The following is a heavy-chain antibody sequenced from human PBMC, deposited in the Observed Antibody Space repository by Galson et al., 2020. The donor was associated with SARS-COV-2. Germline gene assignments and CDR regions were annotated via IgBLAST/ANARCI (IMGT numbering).Heavy chain of an antibody. CDR2: ISSSGSTI. J-gene: IGHJ6*03. CDR3: ARASGGCSGGSCYYYYYYMDV. Sequence: GGSLRLSCAASGFTFSDYYMSWIRQAPGKGLEWVSYISSSGSTIYYADSVKGRFTISRDNAKNSLYLQMNSLRAEDTAVYYCARASGGCSGGSCYYYYYYMDVWGKGTTVTVSS. CDR1: GFTFSDYY. V-gene: IGHV3-11*04. D-gene: IGHD2-15*01.